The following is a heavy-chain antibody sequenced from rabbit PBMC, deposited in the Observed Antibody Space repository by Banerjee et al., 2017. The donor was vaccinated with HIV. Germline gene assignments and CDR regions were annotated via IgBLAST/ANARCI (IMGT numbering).Heavy chain of an antibody. CDR2: INAVTGKA. CDR3: ARETSSGWGVLLYYFNL. V-gene: IGHV1S45*01. D-gene: IGHD4-1*01. Sequence: QEQLVESGGGLVKPEGSLKLSCTASGFSFSNKAVMCWVRQAPGKGLEWIACINAVTGKAVYASWAKGRFTFSKTSSTTVTLQMTSLTAADTATYFCARETSSGWGVLLYYFNLWGPGTLVTVS. J-gene: IGHJ4*01. CDR1: GFSFSNKAV.